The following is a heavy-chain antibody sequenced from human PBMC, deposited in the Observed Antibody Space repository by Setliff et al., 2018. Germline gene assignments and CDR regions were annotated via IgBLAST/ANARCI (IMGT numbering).Heavy chain of an antibody. Sequence: PGASLKISCAASGLPFSISSMHWVRQAPGKGLEWVSSISDSSFHIYYRDSVRGRFTISRDNAKNSLYLQMNSLRADDTAVYYCARSAANGGHDPFDIWGQGTMVTVSS. V-gene: IGHV3-21*01. J-gene: IGHJ3*02. CDR1: GLPFSISS. CDR2: ISDSSFHI. D-gene: IGHD6-25*01. CDR3: ARSAANGGHDPFDI.